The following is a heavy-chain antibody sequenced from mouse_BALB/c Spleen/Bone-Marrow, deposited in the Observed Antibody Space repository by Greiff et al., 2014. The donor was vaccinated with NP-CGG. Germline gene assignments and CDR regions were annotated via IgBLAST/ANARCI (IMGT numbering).Heavy chain of an antibody. J-gene: IGHJ4*01. V-gene: IGHV2-3*01. Sequence: VQLQESGPGLVAPSRSLSITCTVSGFSLTSYGVSWVRQPPGKGLEWLGVIWGDGSTNYHSALISRLSISKDDSKSQVFLKLSSLQADDTATYYCAKYGNYYAMDYWGQGTSVTVSS. CDR2: IWGDGST. CDR3: AKYGNYYAMDY. D-gene: IGHD2-1*01. CDR1: GFSLTSYG.